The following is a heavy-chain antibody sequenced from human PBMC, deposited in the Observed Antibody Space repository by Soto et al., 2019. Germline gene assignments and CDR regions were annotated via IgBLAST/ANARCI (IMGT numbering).Heavy chain of an antibody. Sequence: SGSLSLTCTFSGACISSRGHYWSWIRQHPEKGLEWIGYSYYGGSTYYNPSLKSRVSISVDTSKNQFSLKLSSVTAADTSVYYCARGARYWFDPWGQGTLVTSPQ. J-gene: IGHJ5*02. CDR2: SYYGGST. V-gene: IGHV4-31*03. CDR3: ARGARYWFDP. CDR1: GACISSRGHY.